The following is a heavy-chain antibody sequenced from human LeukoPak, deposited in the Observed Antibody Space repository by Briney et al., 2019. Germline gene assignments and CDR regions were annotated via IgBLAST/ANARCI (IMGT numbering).Heavy chain of an antibody. D-gene: IGHD3-22*01. Sequence: PGASVKVSCKASGYTFTSYGISWVRQAPGQGLEWMGWISAYNGNTNYAQKLQGRCTMTTDTSTSTAYMELRSLRSDDTAVYYCARDATYYYDSSGYPDAFDIWGQGTMVTVSS. V-gene: IGHV1-18*01. J-gene: IGHJ3*02. CDR3: ARDATYYYDSSGYPDAFDI. CDR2: ISAYNGNT. CDR1: GYTFTSYG.